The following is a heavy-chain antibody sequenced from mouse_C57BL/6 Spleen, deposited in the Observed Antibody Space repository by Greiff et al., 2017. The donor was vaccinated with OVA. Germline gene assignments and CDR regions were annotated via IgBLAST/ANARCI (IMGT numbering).Heavy chain of an antibody. D-gene: IGHD2-4*01. J-gene: IGHJ4*01. Sequence: QVQLQQPGAELVKPGASVKLSCKASGYTFTSYWMHWVKQRPGQGLEWIGMIHPNSGSTNYNEKFKSKATLTVDKSSSTAYMQLSSLTSEDSAVYDGARSGDYDVLYAMDYWGQGTSVTVSS. CDR1: GYTFTSYW. V-gene: IGHV1-64*01. CDR3: ARSGDYDVLYAMDY. CDR2: IHPNSGST.